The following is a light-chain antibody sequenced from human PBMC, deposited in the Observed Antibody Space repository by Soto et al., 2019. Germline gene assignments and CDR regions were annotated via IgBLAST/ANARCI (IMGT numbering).Light chain of an antibody. CDR1: QSVSSSY. V-gene: IGKV3-20*01. CDR3: QQYGSSRWT. Sequence: EIVLTQPPGTQSLSPGERATLSCRASQSVSSSYLAWYQQKPGQAPRLLIYGASSRATGIPDRFSGSGSGTDFTLTISRLEPEDFAVYYCQQYGSSRWTFGQGTKVEIK. CDR2: GAS. J-gene: IGKJ1*01.